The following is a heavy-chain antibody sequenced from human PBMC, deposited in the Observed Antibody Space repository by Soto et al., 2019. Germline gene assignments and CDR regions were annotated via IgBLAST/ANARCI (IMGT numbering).Heavy chain of an antibody. CDR2: ISYDGSNK. Sequence: GGSLRLSCAASGFTFSSYAMHWVRQSPGKGLEWVAVISYDGSNKYYADSVKGRFTISRDNSKNTLYLQMNSLRAEDTAVYYCARDQDIVATYFDYWGQGTLVTAPQ. V-gene: IGHV3-30-3*01. J-gene: IGHJ4*02. D-gene: IGHD5-12*01. CDR3: ARDQDIVATYFDY. CDR1: GFTFSSYA.